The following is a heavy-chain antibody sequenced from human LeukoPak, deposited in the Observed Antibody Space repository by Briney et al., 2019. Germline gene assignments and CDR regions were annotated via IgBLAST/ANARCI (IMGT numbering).Heavy chain of an antibody. D-gene: IGHD3-10*01. CDR1: GGSISSYY. V-gene: IGHV4-59*12. CDR3: ARDSGTTGEVKFDP. Sequence: SETLSLTCTVSGGSISSYYWSWIRQPPGKGLEWIGYIYYSGSTNYNPSLKSRVTMSIDTSNNQFSLRLRFVTAADTAVYYCARDSGTTGEVKFDPWGQGTLVTVSS. J-gene: IGHJ5*02. CDR2: IYYSGST.